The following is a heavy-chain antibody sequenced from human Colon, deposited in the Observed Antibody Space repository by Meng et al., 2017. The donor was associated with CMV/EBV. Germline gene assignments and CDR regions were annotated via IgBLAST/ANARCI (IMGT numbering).Heavy chain of an antibody. Sequence: EVQVLESGVGLEQPGGSLRLSCAASGFTFTNYVMTWVRQAPGKGLEWVSSISGRGDNIYYADSVKGRFTISRDNSKNTVYLQMNSLRAEDTAVYYCAKDKIAAAATPYYFDYWGQGALVTVSS. CDR1: GFTFTNYV. V-gene: IGHV3-23*01. CDR2: ISGRGDNI. D-gene: IGHD6-13*01. J-gene: IGHJ4*02. CDR3: AKDKIAAAATPYYFDY.